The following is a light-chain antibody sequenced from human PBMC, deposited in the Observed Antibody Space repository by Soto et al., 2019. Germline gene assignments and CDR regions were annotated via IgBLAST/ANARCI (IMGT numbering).Light chain of an antibody. CDR3: QHRTDWPLT. V-gene: IGKV3-11*01. CDR1: QSVSSY. J-gene: IGKJ4*01. Sequence: EIVLTQSPATLSLSPGERATLSCRASQSVSSYLAWYQQKPGQAPRLLIYDGSNRATGIPARFSGSGSGTDFTLTISSPEPEDFAVYYCQHRTDWPLTFGGGTKVEIK. CDR2: DGS.